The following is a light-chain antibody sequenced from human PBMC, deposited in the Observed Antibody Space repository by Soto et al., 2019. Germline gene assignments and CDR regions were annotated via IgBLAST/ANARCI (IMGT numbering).Light chain of an antibody. Sequence: DIQMTQSPCSLSASVGYRFTITCRASQSISSYLNWYQQKPGKAPKLLIYDASSLGSGVPSRFSGSGSGTEFTLTISSLQPDDFATYYCQQYNSYWTFGQGTKVDI. CDR1: QSISSY. CDR2: DAS. CDR3: QQYNSYWT. V-gene: IGKV1-5*01. J-gene: IGKJ1*01.